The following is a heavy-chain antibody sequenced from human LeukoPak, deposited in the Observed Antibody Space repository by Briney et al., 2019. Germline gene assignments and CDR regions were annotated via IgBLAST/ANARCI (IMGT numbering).Heavy chain of an antibody. J-gene: IGHJ3*02. V-gene: IGHV4-34*01. CDR1: GGSFSGYY. CDR2: INHSGSN. D-gene: IGHD6-13*01. Sequence: SETLSLTCAVYGGSFSGYYWTWIRQPPGRGLEWIGEINHSGSNNYNPSLKSRVTISVDTSKNQFSLKLTSVTAADTAVYYCARSAAGDAFDIWGQGTMVTVSS. CDR3: ARSAAGDAFDI.